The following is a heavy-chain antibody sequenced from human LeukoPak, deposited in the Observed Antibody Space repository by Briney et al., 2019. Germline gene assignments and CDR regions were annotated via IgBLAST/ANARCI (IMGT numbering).Heavy chain of an antibody. V-gene: IGHV1-8*01. CDR3: ARGPLDTFAPYYDFWSSYYYYGMDV. J-gene: IGHJ6*02. D-gene: IGHD3-3*01. CDR1: GYTFTSYD. Sequence: ASVKVSCKASGYTFTSYDINWVRQATGQGLEWMGWMNPNSGNTGYAQKFQGRVTMTRNTSISTAYMELSSLRSEDTAVYYCARGPLDTFAPYYDFWSSYYYYGMDVWGQGTTVTVSS. CDR2: MNPNSGNT.